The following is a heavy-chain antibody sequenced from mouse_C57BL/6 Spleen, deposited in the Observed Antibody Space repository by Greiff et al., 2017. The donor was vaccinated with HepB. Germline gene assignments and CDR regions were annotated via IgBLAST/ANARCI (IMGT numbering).Heavy chain of an antibody. CDR3: ARDMWGNYGY. J-gene: IGHJ2*01. D-gene: IGHD2-1*01. V-gene: IGHV1-26*01. CDR1: GYTFTDYY. Sequence: EVQLQQSGPELVKPGASVKISCKASGYTFTDYYMNWVKQSHGKSLEWIGDINPNNGGTSYNQKFKGKATLTVDKSSRTAYMELRSLTSEDSAVYYCARDMWGNYGYWGQGTTLTVSS. CDR2: INPNNGGT.